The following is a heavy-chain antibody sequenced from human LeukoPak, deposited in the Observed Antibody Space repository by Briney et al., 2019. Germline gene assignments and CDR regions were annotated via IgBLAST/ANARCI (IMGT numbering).Heavy chain of an antibody. CDR3: ARATGKYYYYYMDV. J-gene: IGHJ6*03. D-gene: IGHD4-11*01. CDR2: INHSGST. V-gene: IGHV4-34*01. CDR1: GGSFSGYY. Sequence: SETLSLTCAVYGGSFSGYYWSWIRQPPGKGLEWIGEINHSGSTNYNPSLKSRVTISVDTSKSQFSLKLSSVTAADTAVYYCARATGKYYYYYMDVWGKGTTVTVSS.